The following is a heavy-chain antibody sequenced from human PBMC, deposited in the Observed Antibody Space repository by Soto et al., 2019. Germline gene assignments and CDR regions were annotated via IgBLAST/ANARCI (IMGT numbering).Heavy chain of an antibody. Sequence: QVQLVQSGAEVKKPGASVKVSCKASGYTFTSYDINWVRQATGQGLEWMGWMNPNSGNTGYAQKFQGRVTMTRNTSISTAYMELSSLRSEDTAVYYCARRGSRARGGRYWSYPDYWGQGTLVTVSS. CDR3: ARRGSRARGGRYWSYPDY. J-gene: IGHJ4*02. V-gene: IGHV1-8*01. CDR1: GYTFTSYD. D-gene: IGHD1-26*01. CDR2: MNPNSGNT.